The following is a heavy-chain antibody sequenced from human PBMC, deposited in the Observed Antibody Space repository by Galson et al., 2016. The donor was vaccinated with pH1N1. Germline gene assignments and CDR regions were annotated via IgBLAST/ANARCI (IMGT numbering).Heavy chain of an antibody. CDR1: GYSFTSYW. V-gene: IGHV5-51*03. J-gene: IGHJ4*02. CDR2: IYPGDSDT. CDR3: ARLPYCDTTSCPFDY. Sequence: QSGAEVKKPGESLRISCQGSGYSFTSYWIAWVRQMPGKGLEWMGIIYPGDSDTRYSPSFQGQVTISADKSISTAYLQWSSLRASDTAMYYCARLPYCDTTSCPFDYWGQGTLVTGSS. D-gene: IGHD2-2*01.